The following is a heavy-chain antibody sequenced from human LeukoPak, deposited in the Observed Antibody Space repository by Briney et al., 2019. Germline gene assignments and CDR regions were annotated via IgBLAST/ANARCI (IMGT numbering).Heavy chain of an antibody. Sequence: PGGSLRLSCAASGFTFSSDAMSWVGQDPGKWLHSVSAISGSGGSTYYADSVKGRFTISRDNSKNTLYLQMNSLRAEDTAVYYCANALITMVRGVLDYWGQGTLVTVSS. D-gene: IGHD3-10*01. J-gene: IGHJ4*02. V-gene: IGHV3-23*01. CDR1: GFTFSSDA. CDR3: ANALITMVRGVLDY. CDR2: ISGSGGST.